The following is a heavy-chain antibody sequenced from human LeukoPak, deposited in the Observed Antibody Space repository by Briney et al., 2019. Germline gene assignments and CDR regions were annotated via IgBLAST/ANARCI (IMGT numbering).Heavy chain of an antibody. CDR3: AKTGYDARLPRYYYYMDV. D-gene: IGHD2-15*01. Sequence: QAGGSLRLSCAASGFMFRYHGMNWVSQAPGKRLEWLSTISGSGDNTYYADSVKGRFTVSRDNSKNTLYLQMNSLRAEDTAVYYCAKTGYDARLPRYYYYMDVWGKGTTVTVSS. V-gene: IGHV3-23*01. J-gene: IGHJ6*03. CDR1: GFMFRYHG. CDR2: ISGSGDNT.